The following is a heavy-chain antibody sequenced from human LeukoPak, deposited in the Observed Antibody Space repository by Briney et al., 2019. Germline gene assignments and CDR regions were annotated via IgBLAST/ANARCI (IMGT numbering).Heavy chain of an antibody. J-gene: IGHJ4*02. CDR3: ARGGYSGGNNDY. CDR1: GFTFSTYS. Sequence: GGSLRLSCAASGFTFSTYSMNWVRQAPGKGLEWVASISSSSNYIYYADSVKGRFTISSDNAEKSLYLQMNSLRVEDTAVYYCARGGYSGGNNDYWGQGTLVTVSS. V-gene: IGHV3-21*01. D-gene: IGHD3-22*01. CDR2: ISSSSNYI.